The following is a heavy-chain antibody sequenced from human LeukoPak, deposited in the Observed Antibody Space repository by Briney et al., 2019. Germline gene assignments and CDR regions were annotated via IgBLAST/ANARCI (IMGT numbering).Heavy chain of an antibody. CDR1: GGSISSYY. Sequence: SGTLSLASTVAGGSISSYYWSWVRHPPGEGVEWGGNIYSNGSTNQNPSLKRRVTISVDTPNNQNPLKLGPVTGADMAVHYCASATRIWLQSFFDQWGQGNLVTVSS. CDR2: IYSNGST. V-gene: IGHV4-59*01. J-gene: IGHJ4*02. D-gene: IGHD5-24*01. CDR3: ASATRIWLQSFFDQ.